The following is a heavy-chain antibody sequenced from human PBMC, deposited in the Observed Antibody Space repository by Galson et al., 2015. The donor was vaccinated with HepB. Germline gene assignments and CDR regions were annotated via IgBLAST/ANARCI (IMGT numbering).Heavy chain of an antibody. V-gene: IGHV4-4*02. CDR1: GGSISSSNW. CDR2: IYHSGST. D-gene: IGHD5-18*01. Sequence: SETLSLTCAVSGGSISSSNWWSWVRQPPGKGLEWIGEIYHSGSTNYNPSLKSRVTISVDKSKNQFSLKLSSVTAADTAVYYCARDPRGYSYGWGFDYWGQGTLVTVSS. J-gene: IGHJ4*02. CDR3: ARDPRGYSYGWGFDY.